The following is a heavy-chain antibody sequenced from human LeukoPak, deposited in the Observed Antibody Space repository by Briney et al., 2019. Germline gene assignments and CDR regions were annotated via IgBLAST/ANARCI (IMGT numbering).Heavy chain of an antibody. CDR3: ARGRSYDFWSDPSTFDF. V-gene: IGHV1-8*03. J-gene: IGHJ4*02. Sequence: ASVKVSCKASGYSFTNYDINWVRQAPGQGLEWLGWMNPNSGNTAYAQKFQGRVTITRDTSINTAYMELSSLRSEDTAVYSCARGRSYDFWSDPSTFDFWGQGTLVTVSS. CDR2: MNPNSGNT. CDR1: GYSFTNYD. D-gene: IGHD3-3*01.